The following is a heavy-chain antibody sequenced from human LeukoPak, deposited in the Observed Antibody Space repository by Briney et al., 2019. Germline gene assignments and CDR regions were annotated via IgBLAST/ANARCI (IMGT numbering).Heavy chain of an antibody. CDR3: ASAPAGCGGTCPFDY. J-gene: IGHJ4*02. Sequence: SETLSLTCTVSGSTISNSFWNWIRQPAGKGLEWIGRIYTKGRTNYNPSLKSRVTLSIATSNNEFSLKLSSVTAADTALYFCASAPAGCGGTCPFDYGGKGTLVTVSP. D-gene: IGHD2-15*01. CDR1: GSTISNSF. CDR2: IYTKGRT. V-gene: IGHV4-4*07.